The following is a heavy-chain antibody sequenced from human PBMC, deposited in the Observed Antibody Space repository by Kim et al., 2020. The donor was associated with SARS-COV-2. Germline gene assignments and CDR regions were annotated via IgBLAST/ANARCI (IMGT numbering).Heavy chain of an antibody. CDR1: GFTFDSYA. CDR2: ISNGGAGT. Sequence: GGSLRLSCSASGFTFDSYAMSWVRQPPGKGLEWVSSISNGGAGTYLTDSVRGRFTISRDNSENTLYLQMNSLRVDDTAIYFCAKDLGAREGGATLHIWGPGTAVTVSS. D-gene: IGHD3-16*01. J-gene: IGHJ3*02. V-gene: IGHV3-23*01. CDR3: AKDLGAREGGATLHI.